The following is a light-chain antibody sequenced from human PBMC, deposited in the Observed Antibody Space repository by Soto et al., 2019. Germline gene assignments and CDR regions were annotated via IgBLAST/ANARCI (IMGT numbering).Light chain of an antibody. CDR1: QSVRSW. Sequence: DIQMTQSPASLSASVGDRVTITCRASQSVRSWLAWYQQKPGRAPKFLIYDASSLESGVPSRFSGSGSGTEFTLTISSLQPDDFATYYCQHYNSYSEAFGQGTKWIS. CDR2: DAS. J-gene: IGKJ1*01. V-gene: IGKV1-5*01. CDR3: QHYNSYSEA.